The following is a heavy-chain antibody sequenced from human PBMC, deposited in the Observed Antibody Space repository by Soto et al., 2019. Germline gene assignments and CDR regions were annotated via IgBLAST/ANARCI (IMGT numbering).Heavy chain of an antibody. CDR2: INNYNGHT. CDR1: GYSFSKFG. Sequence: VVLVQSGAEVKSLXATVKVSCQASGYSFSKFGIGWVRQXPGRGFEXVGWINNYNGHTNFAPKFKGRVSLTRDSSATTAYMELSSLTPDDSAIYFCARAEGMAPNNSYAMDVWGQETAVTVSS. CDR3: ARAEGMAPNNSYAMDV. V-gene: IGHV1-18*04. J-gene: IGHJ6*02.